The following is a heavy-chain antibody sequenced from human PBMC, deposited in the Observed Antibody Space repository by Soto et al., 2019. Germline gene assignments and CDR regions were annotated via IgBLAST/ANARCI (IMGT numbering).Heavy chain of an antibody. CDR3: EAIQLWPGTMDV. Sequence: SETLSLTCTVSGGSISSGDYYWSWIRQPPGKGLEWIGYIYYSGSTYYNPSLKSRVTISVDTSKNQFSLKLSSVTAADTAVYYCEAIQLWPGTMDVWGQGTTVTVSS. CDR1: GGSISSGDYY. J-gene: IGHJ6*02. V-gene: IGHV4-30-4*01. D-gene: IGHD5-18*01. CDR2: IYYSGST.